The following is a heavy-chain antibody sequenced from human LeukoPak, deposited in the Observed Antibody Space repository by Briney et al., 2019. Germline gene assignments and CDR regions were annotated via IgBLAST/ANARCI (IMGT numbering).Heavy chain of an antibody. CDR2: IYYSGST. CDR3: ARDLGGAGLIGY. D-gene: IGHD1-26*01. Sequence: ASETLSLTCTVSGGSISSHYWSWIRQPPGKGLEWIGYIYYSGSTNYNPSLKSRVTISVDTSKNQFSLKLSSVTAADTAVYYCARDLGGAGLIGYWGQGTLVTVSS. CDR1: GGSISSHY. V-gene: IGHV4-59*11. J-gene: IGHJ4*02.